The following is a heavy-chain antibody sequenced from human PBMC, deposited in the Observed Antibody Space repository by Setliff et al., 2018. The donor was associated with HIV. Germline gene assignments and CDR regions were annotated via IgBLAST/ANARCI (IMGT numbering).Heavy chain of an antibody. CDR3: ARVQMAYAAFDV. CDR2: IYFTGSS. V-gene: IGHV4-59*01. D-gene: IGHD4-17*01. J-gene: IGHJ3*01. Sequence: SETLSLTCTVSGGSISTYYWSWIRQPPGKGLEWIGSIYFTGSSDNNPSLKSRVTLSVDTSKHQFSLKLSSVTAADTAVYYCARVQMAYAAFDVWGQGTTVTV. CDR1: GGSISTYY.